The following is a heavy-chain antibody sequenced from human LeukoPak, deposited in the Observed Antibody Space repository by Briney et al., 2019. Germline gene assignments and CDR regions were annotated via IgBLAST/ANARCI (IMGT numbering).Heavy chain of an antibody. V-gene: IGHV1-2*02. Sequence: ASVKVSCKASGYTFTGYYMHWVRQAPGQGLEWMGWINPNSGGTNYAQKFQGRVTMTRDTSISTAYMELSRLRSDDTAVYYCATSARIQLWFGAFDIWGQGTMVTASS. D-gene: IGHD5-18*01. CDR1: GYTFTGYY. J-gene: IGHJ3*02. CDR2: INPNSGGT. CDR3: ATSARIQLWFGAFDI.